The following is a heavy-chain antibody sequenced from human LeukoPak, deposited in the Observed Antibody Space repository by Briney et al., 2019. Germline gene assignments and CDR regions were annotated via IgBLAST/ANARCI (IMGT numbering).Heavy chain of an antibody. J-gene: IGHJ4*02. Sequence: GASVKVSCKASGYTFTSYDINWVRQATGQGLEWMGWMNPNSGNTGYAQKFQGRVTMTRNTSISTAYMELSSLRSEDTAVYYCASSLRYFDWYYFDYWGQGTLVTVSS. CDR3: ASSLRYFDWYYFDY. CDR2: MNPNSGNT. D-gene: IGHD3-9*01. V-gene: IGHV1-8*01. CDR1: GYTFTSYD.